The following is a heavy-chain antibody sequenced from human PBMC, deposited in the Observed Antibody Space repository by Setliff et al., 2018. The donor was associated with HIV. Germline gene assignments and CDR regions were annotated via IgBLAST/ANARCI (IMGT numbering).Heavy chain of an antibody. Sequence: GGSLRLSCLVSGFTFRSYWMSWVRQAPGKGLEWVASIKEDGTDKYYMDSAKGRFTISRDNRDNLLFLQMNSLTDGDTAVYYCARGHPGGFWGQGTLVTVSS. V-gene: IGHV3-7*03. J-gene: IGHJ4*02. CDR3: ARGHPGGF. CDR2: IKEDGTDK. D-gene: IGHD3-16*01. CDR1: GFTFRSYW.